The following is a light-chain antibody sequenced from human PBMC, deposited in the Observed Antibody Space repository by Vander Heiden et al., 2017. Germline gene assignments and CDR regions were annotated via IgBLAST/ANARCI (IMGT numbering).Light chain of an antibody. CDR3: QQYGSSPALT. CDR1: QSVATNY. J-gene: IGKJ4*01. CDR2: GGS. Sequence: DIVLTQSPGTLYLSPGEGATLSCRASQSVATNYLAWYQKKPGQAPRLLIYGGSSRATGIPGKFSGSGSGTDFTLTISRLEPEDFAVYYCQQYGSSPALTFGGGTKVEI. V-gene: IGKV3-20*01.